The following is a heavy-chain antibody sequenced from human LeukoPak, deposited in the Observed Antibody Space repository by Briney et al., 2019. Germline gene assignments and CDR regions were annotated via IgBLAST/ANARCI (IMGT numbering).Heavy chain of an antibody. CDR1: GFTVSSNY. CDR3: ASPSGSYYFDY. D-gene: IGHD1-26*01. V-gene: IGHV3-66*02. J-gene: IGHJ4*02. Sequence: QPRGSLRLSCAASGFTVSSNYMSWVRQAPGKGLEWVSVIYSGGSTYYADSVKGRFTISRDNSKNTLYLQMNSLRAEDTAVYYCASPSGSYYFDYWGQGTRVTVSS. CDR2: IYSGGST.